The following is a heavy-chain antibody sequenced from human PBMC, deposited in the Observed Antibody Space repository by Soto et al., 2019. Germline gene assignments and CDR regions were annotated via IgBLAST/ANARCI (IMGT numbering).Heavy chain of an antibody. V-gene: IGHV4-34*01. D-gene: IGHD5-18*01. CDR2: INHSGST. CDR1: GGSFSGYY. Sequence: SETLSLTCAVYGGSFSGYYWRWMRQPPGKGLEWIGEINHSGSTNYNPSLKSRVTISVDTSKNQFSLKLSSVTAADTAMYYCARRGYNYADGLQDYFDPWGQGTLVPVSS. J-gene: IGHJ5*02. CDR3: ARRGYNYADGLQDYFDP.